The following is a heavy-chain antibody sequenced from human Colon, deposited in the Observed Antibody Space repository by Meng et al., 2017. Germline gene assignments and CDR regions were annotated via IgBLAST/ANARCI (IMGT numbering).Heavy chain of an antibody. D-gene: IGHD4-17*01. CDR1: GGSFSGFY. CDR2: IDHFGIS. J-gene: IGHJ5*02. Sequence: QVQIHQGGAGLFKPSETLSLTCAVSGGSFSGFYWSWIRQPPGKGLEWIGEIDHFGISNYNSSLKGRLTMSVDTSKKQISLTLTSVTAADTAVYYCATGLRHGDWFDPWGPGTLVTVSS. V-gene: IGHV4-34*01. CDR3: ATGLRHGDWFDP.